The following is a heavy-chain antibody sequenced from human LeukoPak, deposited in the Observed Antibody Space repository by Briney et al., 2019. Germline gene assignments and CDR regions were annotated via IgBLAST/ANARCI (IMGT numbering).Heavy chain of an antibody. CDR2: LSDTGGRT. CDR3: ARELGYCSSTSCPFDY. V-gene: IGHV3-23*01. J-gene: IGHJ4*02. CDR1: GFTFSSYG. Sequence: GGSLRLSCAASGFTFSSYGMMWVRQAPGKGLEWVSALSDTGGRTDYANSVKGRFTISRDNFKNTMYLQMNSLRAEDTAVYYCARELGYCSSTSCPFDYWGQGTLVTVSS. D-gene: IGHD2-2*01.